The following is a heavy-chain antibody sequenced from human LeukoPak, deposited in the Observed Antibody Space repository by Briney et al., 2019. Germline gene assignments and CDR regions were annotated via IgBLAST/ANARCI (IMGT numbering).Heavy chain of an antibody. CDR1: GFTVSSNC. V-gene: IGHV3-66*02. D-gene: IGHD3-16*02. Sequence: GGSLRLSCAASGFTVSSNCMSWVRQAPGKGLEWVSVIYSGGSTYYADSVKGRFTISRDNSKNTLYLQMNSLRAEDTAVYYCARDKYVWGSYRYFDYWGQGTLVTVSS. CDR3: ARDKYVWGSYRYFDY. CDR2: IYSGGST. J-gene: IGHJ4*02.